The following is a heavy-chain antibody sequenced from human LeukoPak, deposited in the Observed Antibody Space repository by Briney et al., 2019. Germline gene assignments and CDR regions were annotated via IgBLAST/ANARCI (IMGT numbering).Heavy chain of an antibody. V-gene: IGHV3-23*01. CDR1: GFTFSRHA. D-gene: IGHD3-10*01. CDR3: ARGFGRP. Sequence: PGGSLRLSCAASGFTFSRHAMSWVRQAPGKGLEWVSSSADDGGAYYPDSVRGRFTISRDNAKNSLYLQMNSLRAEDTAVYYCARGFGRPWGRGTLVTVSS. CDR2: SSADDGGA. J-gene: IGHJ5*02.